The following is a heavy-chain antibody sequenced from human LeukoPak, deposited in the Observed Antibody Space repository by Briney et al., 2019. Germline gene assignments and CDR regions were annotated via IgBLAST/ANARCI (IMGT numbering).Heavy chain of an antibody. CDR1: GYTFTGYY. D-gene: IGHD2-2*01. J-gene: IGHJ6*03. CDR2: INPNSGGT. V-gene: IGHV1-2*02. CDR3: ARDRRYCSSTSCLRYYYYYMDV. Sequence: ASVKVSCKASGYTFTGYYMHWVRQAPGQGLEWMGWINPNSGGTNYAQKFQGRVTMTRDTSISTAYMELSRLRSDDTAVYYCARDRRYCSSTSCLRYYYYYMDVWGKGTTVTVSS.